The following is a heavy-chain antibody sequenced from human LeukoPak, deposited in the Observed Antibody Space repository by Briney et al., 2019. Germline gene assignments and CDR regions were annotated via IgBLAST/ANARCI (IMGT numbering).Heavy chain of an antibody. CDR3: ARDRSGYSEYYFDY. V-gene: IGHV4-59*12. CDR2: IYYSGST. J-gene: IGHJ4*02. Sequence: SETLSLTCTVSGGSISSYYWSWVRQPPGKGLEWIGYIYYSGSTNYNPSLKSRVTISVDTSKNQFSLKLSSVTAADTAVYYCARDRSGYSEYYFDYWGQGSLVTVSS. D-gene: IGHD5-12*01. CDR1: GGSISSYY.